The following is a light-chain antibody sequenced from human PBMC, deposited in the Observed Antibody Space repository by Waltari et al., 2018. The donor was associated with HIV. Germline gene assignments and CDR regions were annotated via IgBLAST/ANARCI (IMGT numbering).Light chain of an antibody. CDR2: GNS. Sequence: QSVLTQPPSVSGAPGQRVTISCTGRSSNIGAGYDVHWYQQLPGTAPKLLIYGNSTRPSGVPDRFSGSKSGTSASLAITGLQAEDEADYYCQSYDSSLSGSGVFGGGTKLTVL. CDR1: SSNIGAGYD. CDR3: QSYDSSLSGSGV. V-gene: IGLV1-40*01. J-gene: IGLJ3*02.